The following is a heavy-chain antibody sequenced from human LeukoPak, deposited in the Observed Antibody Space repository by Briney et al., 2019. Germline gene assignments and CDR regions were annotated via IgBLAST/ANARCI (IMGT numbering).Heavy chain of an antibody. V-gene: IGHV5-51*01. CDR3: ARNLKSGRVDY. D-gene: IGHD2-15*01. CDR1: GYSLTSYW. CDR2: IYPGDSDT. J-gene: IGHJ4*02. Sequence: GESLQISCKGSGYSLTSYWIGWVRQLPGKGLEWMGIIYPGDSDTRYSPSFQGQVTISADKSISTAYLQWSSLKAADTAMYYCARNLKSGRVDYWGQGTLVTLSS.